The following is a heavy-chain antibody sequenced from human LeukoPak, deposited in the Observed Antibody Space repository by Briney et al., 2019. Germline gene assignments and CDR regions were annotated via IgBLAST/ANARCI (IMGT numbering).Heavy chain of an antibody. D-gene: IGHD3-22*01. Sequence: ASVKVSCKASGYTFTSYGISWVRQAPRQGLEWMGWISAYNGNTNYAQKLQGRVTMTTDTSTSTAYMELRSLRSDDTAVYYCARVLYYYDSSGYYYFDYWGQGTLVTVSS. CDR2: ISAYNGNT. J-gene: IGHJ4*02. CDR3: ARVLYYYDSSGYYYFDY. CDR1: GYTFTSYG. V-gene: IGHV1-18*01.